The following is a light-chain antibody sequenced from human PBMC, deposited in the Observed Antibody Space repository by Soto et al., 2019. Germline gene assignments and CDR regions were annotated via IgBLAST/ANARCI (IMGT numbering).Light chain of an antibody. J-gene: IGKJ3*01. CDR2: DAS. CDR3: QHRSNWPPFS. V-gene: IGKV3-11*01. CDR1: QSVSSY. Sequence: EIVLTQSPATLSLSPGERATLSCRAGQSVSSYLAWYQQKPGQAPRLLIYDASNRATGIPARFSGSGSGTDFTLTISSLEPEDFAVYYCQHRSNWPPFSFGPGTKVDIK.